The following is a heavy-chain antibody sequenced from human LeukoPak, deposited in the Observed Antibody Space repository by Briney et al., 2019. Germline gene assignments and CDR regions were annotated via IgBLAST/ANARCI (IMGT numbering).Heavy chain of an antibody. CDR2: IIPIFRTA. D-gene: IGHD6-19*01. CDR3: ARDLKRGYSSGRYSWGTGSSNDY. CDR1: GGTFSSYA. J-gene: IGHJ4*02. Sequence: SVKVSCKASGGTFSSYAISWVRQAPGQGLEWVGGIIPIFRTANYAQKFQGRVTITADKSTSTAYMELSSLRSDDTAVHYCARDLKRGYSSGRYSWGTGSSNDYWGQGTLVTVSS. V-gene: IGHV1-69*06.